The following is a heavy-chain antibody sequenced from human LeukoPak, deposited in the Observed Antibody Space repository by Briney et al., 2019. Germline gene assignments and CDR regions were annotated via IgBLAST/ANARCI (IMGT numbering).Heavy chain of an antibody. J-gene: IGHJ4*02. CDR1: GFTFSRYR. V-gene: IGHV3-21*01. CDR2: ISSSSSYI. Sequence: GGCLRLSCAASGFTFSRYRMSWVRQAPGKGMEWVASISSSSSYIYYADSVKGRFTISRDNAKNSLYLQMNSLRAEDTAVYYCARDLAYTMVRGANDYWGQGTLVTVSS. D-gene: IGHD3-10*01. CDR3: ARDLAYTMVRGANDY.